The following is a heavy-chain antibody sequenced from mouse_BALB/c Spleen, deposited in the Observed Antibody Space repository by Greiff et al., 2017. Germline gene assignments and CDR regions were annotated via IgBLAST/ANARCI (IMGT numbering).Heavy chain of an antibody. J-gene: IGHJ4*01. CDR2: ISDGGSYT. CDR1: GFTFSDYY. D-gene: IGHD4-1*01. CDR3: AREWAGTGAMDY. Sequence: EVQLVESGGGLVKPGGSLKLSCAASGFTFSDYYMYWVRQTPEKRLEWVATISDGGSYTYYPDSVKGRFTISRDNAKNNLYLQMSSLKSEDTAMYYCAREWAGTGAMDYWGQGTSVTVSS. V-gene: IGHV5-4*02.